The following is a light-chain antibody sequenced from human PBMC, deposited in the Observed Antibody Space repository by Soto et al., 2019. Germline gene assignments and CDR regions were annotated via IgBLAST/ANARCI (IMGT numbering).Light chain of an antibody. CDR3: QQSYSTPLT. CDR2: AAS. J-gene: IGKJ4*01. Sequence: DIQMTQSPSSLSASVGDRVTIACRASQSITKYLNWYQQKPGKAPKLLIYAASSLQSGVTSRFSGSGSGTDFTLTISNLQPEDFATYFCQQSYSTPLTFGGGTNVEI. V-gene: IGKV1-39*01. CDR1: QSITKY.